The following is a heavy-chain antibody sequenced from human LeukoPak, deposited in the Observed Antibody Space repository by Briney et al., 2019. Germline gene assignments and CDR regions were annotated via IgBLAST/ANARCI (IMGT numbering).Heavy chain of an antibody. J-gene: IGHJ4*02. D-gene: IGHD5-12*01. Sequence: GGTPRLSCAASGFTFSSYGMSWVRQAPGKGLEWVSAISGSGGSTYYADSVKGRFTISRDNSKNTVYLQMNSLRAEDTAVYYCAKANSAYDYDYSDYWGQGTLVTVSS. CDR3: AKANSAYDYDYSDY. CDR2: ISGSGGST. V-gene: IGHV3-23*01. CDR1: GFTFSSYG.